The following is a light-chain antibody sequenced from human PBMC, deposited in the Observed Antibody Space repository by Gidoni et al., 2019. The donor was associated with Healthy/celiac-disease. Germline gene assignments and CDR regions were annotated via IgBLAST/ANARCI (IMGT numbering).Light chain of an antibody. CDR3: QQSNSNPST. J-gene: IGKJ5*01. V-gene: IGKV1-39*01. CDR2: AAS. CDR1: QSISSY. Sequence: DIQMTHSPSPQSASVGDRVTITCRASQSISSYLNWYQQKPGKARKLLIYAASSLQSGVPSRFSGSGSGTDFTLTISSLQPEDFANYYCQQSNSNPSTFGQGTRLEIK.